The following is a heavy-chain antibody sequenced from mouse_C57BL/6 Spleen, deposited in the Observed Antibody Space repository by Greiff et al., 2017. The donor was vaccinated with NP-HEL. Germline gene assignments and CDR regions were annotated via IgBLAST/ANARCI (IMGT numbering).Heavy chain of an antibody. D-gene: IGHD1-1*01. J-gene: IGHJ2*01. CDR3: ARSRDYYGSSYVQFDY. Sequence: QVHVKQSGPELVKPGASVKLSCKASGYTFTSYDINWVKQRPGPGLEWIGWISPRDGSTKYNEKFKGKATLTVDTSSSTAYMELHSLTSEDSAVYFCARSRDYYGSSYVQFDYWGQGTTLTVSS. CDR2: ISPRDGST. CDR1: GYTFTSYD. V-gene: IGHV1-85*01.